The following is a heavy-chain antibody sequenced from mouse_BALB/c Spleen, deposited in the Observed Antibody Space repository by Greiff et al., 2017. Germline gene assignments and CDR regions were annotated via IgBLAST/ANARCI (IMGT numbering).Heavy chain of an antibody. CDR3: ARSGIRDYGGD. CDR1: GYTFTSYW. Sequence: VQLQQSGAELVKPGASVKLSCKTSGYTFTSYWIQWVKQRPGQGLGWIGEIFPGTGTTYYNEKFKGKATLTIDTSSSTAYMQLSSLTSEDSAVYFCARSGIRDYGGDWGKGTTLTVSS. J-gene: IGHJ2*01. CDR2: IFPGTGTT. D-gene: IGHD1-1*02. V-gene: IGHV1S132*01.